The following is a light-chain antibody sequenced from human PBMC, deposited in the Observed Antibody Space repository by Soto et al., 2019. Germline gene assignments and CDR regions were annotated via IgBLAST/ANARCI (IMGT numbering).Light chain of an antibody. CDR2: DVS. CDR3: CSYARSVV. J-gene: IGLJ1*01. CDR1: SSDVGGYNY. V-gene: IGLV2-11*01. Sequence: QSALTQPRSVSGSPGQSVTISCTGASSDVGGYNYVSWYQQHPRKAPKLMISDVSKRPSGVPDRFSGSKSGNTPSLPISGLQAEDEAYYSCCSYARSVVFGTGTKLTVL.